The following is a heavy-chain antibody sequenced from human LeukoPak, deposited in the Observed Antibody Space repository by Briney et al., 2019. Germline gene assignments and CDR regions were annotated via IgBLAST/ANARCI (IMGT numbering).Heavy chain of an antibody. V-gene: IGHV4-34*01. J-gene: IGHJ6*03. Sequence: TSETLSLTCAVYGGSFSGYYWSWIRQPPGKGLEWIGEINHSGSTNYNPSLKSRVTISVDTSKNQFSLKLSSVTAADTAVYYCARGFVEFCTNGVCYVYYYYYMDVWGKGTTVTVSS. CDR1: GGSFSGYY. D-gene: IGHD2-8*01. CDR2: INHSGST. CDR3: ARGFVEFCTNGVCYVYYYYYMDV.